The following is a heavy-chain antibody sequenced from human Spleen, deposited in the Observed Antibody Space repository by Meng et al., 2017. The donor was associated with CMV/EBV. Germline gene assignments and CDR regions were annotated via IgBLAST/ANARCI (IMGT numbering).Heavy chain of an antibody. D-gene: IGHD3-16*01. Sequence: SCEASGYTFIDYYIHWVRQAPGQGLEWMGWIKPNSGDMNYAQNFQGRVTVTRDSSINTVYMELSSLRSDDTAVYYCARGNWGWGFDYWGQGTLVTVSS. CDR3: ARGNWGWGFDY. J-gene: IGHJ4*02. CDR2: IKPNSGDM. V-gene: IGHV1-2*02. CDR1: GYTFIDYY.